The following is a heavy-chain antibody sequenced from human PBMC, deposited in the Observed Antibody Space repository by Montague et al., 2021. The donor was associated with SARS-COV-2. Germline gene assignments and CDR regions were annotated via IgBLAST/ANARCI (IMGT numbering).Heavy chain of an antibody. V-gene: IGHV4-34*01. J-gene: IGHJ6*02. Sequence: SETLSLTCAVYGGSFSGYYWSWIRQPLVKGLEWNGEINHSGSTNYNPSLNSRAPITVDTSKNLFSLKLSSVTAADTAVYYCARLVVPAARYYDDYWMDFWGQGTTVTVSS. CDR1: GGSFSGYY. D-gene: IGHD2-2*01. CDR3: ARLVVPAARYYDDYWMDF. CDR2: INHSGST.